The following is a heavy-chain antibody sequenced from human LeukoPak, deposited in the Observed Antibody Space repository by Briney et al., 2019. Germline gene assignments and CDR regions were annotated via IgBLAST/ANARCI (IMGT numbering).Heavy chain of an antibody. J-gene: IGHJ6*03. CDR3: ARGRVSSNTWYSTYYYYFYMDV. V-gene: IGHV4-59*01. D-gene: IGHD6-13*01. CDR2: IDRTGST. CDR1: DDSITIYY. Sequence: SETLSLTCTVSDDSITIYYWTWIRQPPGKGLEWIGYIDRTGSTNYNPSLNSRVTISRDTSKNHFSLELTSATAADTAVYFCARGRVSSNTWYSTYYYYFYMDVWGKGTTVTVSS.